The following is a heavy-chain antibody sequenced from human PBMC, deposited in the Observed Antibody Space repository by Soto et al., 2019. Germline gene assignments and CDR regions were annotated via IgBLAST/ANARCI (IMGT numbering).Heavy chain of an antibody. CDR3: PRSGDNYNVLDY. V-gene: IGHV3-11*05. D-gene: IGHD3-10*02. J-gene: IGHJ4*02. CDR2: SSNSGTFT. Sequence: QVQLVESGGGLVKPGGSLRLTCAASGFSISDHYMSWIRQAPGKGLEWVSYSSNSGTFTKYADSVKGRFSISRDNAKNSLYLEINSLRGEDMAIYYCPRSGDNYNVLDYWGQGTPVTVSS. CDR1: GFSISDHY.